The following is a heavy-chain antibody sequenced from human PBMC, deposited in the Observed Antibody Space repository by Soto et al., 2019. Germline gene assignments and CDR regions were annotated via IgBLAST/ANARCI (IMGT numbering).Heavy chain of an antibody. D-gene: IGHD6-19*01. V-gene: IGHV3-30*18. CDR1: GFTCITHG. J-gene: IGHJ5*02. CDR3: AKVSASTSGWYGSGWGAFGS. Sequence: RESALRGSCVDSGFTCITHGMHWVRQAPGKGLDWVAAISSTGSNQYYADSVKGRFTISRSDSTNTLYLEMKSLRVEDTAIYYCAKVSASTSGWYGSGWGAFGSWGPGTVVTLSS. CDR2: ISSTGSNQ.